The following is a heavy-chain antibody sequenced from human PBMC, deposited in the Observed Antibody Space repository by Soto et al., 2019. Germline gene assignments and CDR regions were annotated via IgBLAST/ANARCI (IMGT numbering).Heavy chain of an antibody. V-gene: IGHV3-74*01. Sequence: GGSLRLSCAASGFTFSSYWMHWVRQAPGRGLVWVSRINSDGSSTSYADSVKGRFTISRDNAKNTLYLQMNSLRAEDTAVYYCAREGYYDSSGYSHGAFDIWGQGTMVTVSS. CDR3: AREGYYDSSGYSHGAFDI. CDR1: GFTFSSYW. CDR2: INSDGSST. J-gene: IGHJ3*02. D-gene: IGHD3-22*01.